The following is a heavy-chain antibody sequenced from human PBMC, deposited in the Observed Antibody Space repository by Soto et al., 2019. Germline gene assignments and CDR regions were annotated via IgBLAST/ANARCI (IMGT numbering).Heavy chain of an antibody. J-gene: IGHJ4*02. V-gene: IGHV3-15*07. Sequence: GGSLRLSCAASGFTFSNAWMNWVRQAPGKGLEWVGRIKSKTDGGTTDYAAPVKGRFTISRDDSKNTLYLQMNSLRAEDTAVYYCAREKSSSWHSIDYWGQGTLVTVSS. D-gene: IGHD6-13*01. CDR1: GFTFSNAW. CDR2: IKSKTDGGTT. CDR3: AREKSSSWHSIDY.